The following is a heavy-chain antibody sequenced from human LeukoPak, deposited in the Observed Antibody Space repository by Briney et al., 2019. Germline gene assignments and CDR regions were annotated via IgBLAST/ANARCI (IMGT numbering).Heavy chain of an antibody. CDR1: GGSFSGYY. D-gene: IGHD2/OR15-2a*01. CDR3: ARQYYIHRKDDAFDI. V-gene: IGHV4-34*01. CDR2: IYYSGST. J-gene: IGHJ3*02. Sequence: SETLSLTCAVYGGSFSGYYWSWIRQPPGKGLEWIGSIYYSGSTYYDPSLKSRVTISVDTSKNQFSLKLSSVTAADTAVYYCARQYYIHRKDDAFDIWGQGTMVTVSS.